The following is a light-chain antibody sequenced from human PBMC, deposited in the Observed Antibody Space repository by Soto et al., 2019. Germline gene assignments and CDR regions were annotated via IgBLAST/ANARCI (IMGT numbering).Light chain of an antibody. Sequence: QSALTQPASVSGSPGQPITISCNGTSSDVGRYNLVSWYQQHPGKAPKLMIYEGTKRPSGVSNRFSGSKSGATASLTISGLQAEDEADYYCCSYAGSDTFVIFGGGTKLTVL. V-gene: IGLV2-23*03. CDR1: SSDVGRYNL. CDR2: EGT. J-gene: IGLJ2*01. CDR3: CSYAGSDTFVI.